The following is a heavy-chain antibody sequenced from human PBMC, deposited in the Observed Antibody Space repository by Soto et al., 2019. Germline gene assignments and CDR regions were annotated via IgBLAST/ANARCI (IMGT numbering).Heavy chain of an antibody. D-gene: IGHD2-2*01. CDR2: INPSGSIT. CDR1: GYTFTTYY. J-gene: IGHJ6*02. CDR3: ARGDILGIPADPRYGMDV. V-gene: IGHV1-46*01. Sequence: ASVKVSCKASGYTFTTYYMHWVRQTPGQGLEWMGIINPSGSITNYAQRFQGRVSMTSHTSTSTVYMEVSSLSSEDTAVYYCARGDILGIPADPRYGMDVWGQGTTVTVSS.